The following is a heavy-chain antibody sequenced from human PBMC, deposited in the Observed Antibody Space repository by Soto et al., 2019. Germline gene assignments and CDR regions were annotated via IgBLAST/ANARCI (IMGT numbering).Heavy chain of an antibody. CDR3: ARTGLHLYYYYMDV. Sequence: GGSLRLSCAASGFTFSSYWMHWVRQAPGKGLVWVSRINSDGSSTSYADSVKGRFTISRDNAKNTLYLQMNSLRAEDTAVYYCARTGLHLYYYYMDVWGKGTTVTVSS. V-gene: IGHV3-74*01. CDR2: INSDGSST. CDR1: GFTFSSYW. J-gene: IGHJ6*03.